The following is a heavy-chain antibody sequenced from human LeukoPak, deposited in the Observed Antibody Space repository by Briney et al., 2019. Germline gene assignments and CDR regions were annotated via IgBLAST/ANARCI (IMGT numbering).Heavy chain of an antibody. J-gene: IGHJ6*02. D-gene: IGHD2-2*01. Sequence: PGGSLTLSCAASGFTFSSYAMSWLRQAPGKGLEWVSAISGSGGSTYYADSEKGRFTISRDNSKDTLYLQMNSLRAEDTAVYDCAKEVRVCSSTSCLPLKYYYYGMDVWGQGTTVTVSS. V-gene: IGHV3-23*01. CDR1: GFTFSSYA. CDR3: AKEVRVCSSTSCLPLKYYYYGMDV. CDR2: ISGSGGST.